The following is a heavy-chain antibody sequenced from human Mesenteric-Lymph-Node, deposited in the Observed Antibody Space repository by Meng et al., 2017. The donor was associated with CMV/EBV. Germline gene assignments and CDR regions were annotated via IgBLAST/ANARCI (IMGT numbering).Heavy chain of an antibody. D-gene: IGHD3-22*01. CDR2: IYPGDSDT. CDR3: ARHHFYYYDSSGYLNLYNFDY. J-gene: IGHJ4*02. CDR1: GYSFTTYW. Sequence: GESLKISCEGSGYSFTTYWIAWVRQMPGKGLEWMGIIYPGDSDTRYSPSFQGQVTISADKSISTAYLQWRGLKASDTAIYYCARHHFYYYDSSGYLNLYNFDYWGQGTLVTVSS. V-gene: IGHV5-51*01.